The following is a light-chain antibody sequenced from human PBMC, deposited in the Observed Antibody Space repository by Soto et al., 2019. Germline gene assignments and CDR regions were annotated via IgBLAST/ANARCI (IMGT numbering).Light chain of an antibody. Sequence: EIVMTQSPATLSVSPGERATLSCRASQSVSSNLAWYQQKPGQAPRLLIYGASTRATGIPARFSGSGSGTEFTLTISSLHSEDFGVYYCQQYNNWRPWTFGQGTKVEIK. CDR3: QQYNNWRPWT. V-gene: IGKV3-15*01. CDR2: GAS. CDR1: QSVSSN. J-gene: IGKJ1*01.